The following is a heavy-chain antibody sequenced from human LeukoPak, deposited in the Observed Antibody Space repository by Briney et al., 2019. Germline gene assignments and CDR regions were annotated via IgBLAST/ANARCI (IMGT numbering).Heavy chain of an antibody. V-gene: IGHV4-4*07. Sequence: SETLSLTCAVYGGSISSYYWSWIRQPAGKGLEWIGRIYTSGSTNYNPSLKSRVTMSVDTSKNQFSLKLSSVTAADTAVYYCAREVSWFGESYFDYWGQGTLVTVSS. CDR1: GGSISSYY. D-gene: IGHD3-10*01. J-gene: IGHJ4*02. CDR3: AREVSWFGESYFDY. CDR2: IYTSGST.